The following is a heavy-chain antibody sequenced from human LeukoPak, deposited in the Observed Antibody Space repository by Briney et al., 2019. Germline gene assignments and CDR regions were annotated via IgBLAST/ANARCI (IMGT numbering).Heavy chain of an antibody. J-gene: IGHJ3*02. CDR3: ARSYSGYCSSTSCYTAFDI. CDR2: INHSGST. Sequence: KPSETLSLTCAVYGGSFSGYYWSWIRQPPGKGLEWIREINHSGSTNYNPSLKSRVTISVDTSKNQFSLKLSSVTAADTAVYYCARSYSGYCSSTSCYTAFDIWGQGTMVTVSS. CDR1: GGSFSGYY. V-gene: IGHV4-34*01. D-gene: IGHD2-2*02.